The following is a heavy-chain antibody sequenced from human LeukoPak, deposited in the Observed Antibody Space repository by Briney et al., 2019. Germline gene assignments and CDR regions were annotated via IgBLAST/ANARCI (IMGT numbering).Heavy chain of an antibody. CDR2: ISGSGGNT. CDR3: ARISSSSWKNFDI. V-gene: IGHV3-23*01. CDR1: GFTFSSYA. Sequence: GGSLRVSCAASGFTFSSYAMSWVRQPPGKGLEWVSSISGSGGNTYYADFVKGRFTIPRDNSKNTLYVQMNSLRAEDTAIYYCARISSSSWKNFDIWGQGTMVTVSS. D-gene: IGHD6-13*01. J-gene: IGHJ3*02.